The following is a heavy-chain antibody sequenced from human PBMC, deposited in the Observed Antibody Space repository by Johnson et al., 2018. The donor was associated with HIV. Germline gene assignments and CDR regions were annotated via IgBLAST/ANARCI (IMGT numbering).Heavy chain of an antibody. Sequence: QVQLVESGGGLVKPGGSLRLSCAASGFTFSDYYMSWIRQTPGKGLAWVSYISSSGSTIYYADSVTGRFSISRDNAKNSLYLQMNSLRAEDTAVYYCARELVRYAFDIWGQGTMVTVSS. D-gene: IGHD6-6*01. V-gene: IGHV3-11*04. CDR3: ARELVRYAFDI. CDR2: ISSSGSTI. J-gene: IGHJ3*02. CDR1: GFTFSDYY.